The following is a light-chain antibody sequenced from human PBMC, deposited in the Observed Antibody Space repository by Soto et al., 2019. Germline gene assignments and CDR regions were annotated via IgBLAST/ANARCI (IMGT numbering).Light chain of an antibody. Sequence: DIQMTQSPSSLSASVGDRVTITCRASQSIRTYLNWYQQKPGKAPKFLIYAASTLQSGVPSRFSGSGSGTDFTLTISSQQPEDFATYYCQQTYSNPRTFGQGTKVDIK. CDR1: QSIRTY. CDR3: QQTYSNPRT. CDR2: AAS. J-gene: IGKJ1*01. V-gene: IGKV1-39*01.